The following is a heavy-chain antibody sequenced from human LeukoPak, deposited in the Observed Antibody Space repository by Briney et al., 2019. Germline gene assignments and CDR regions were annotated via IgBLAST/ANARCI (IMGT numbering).Heavy chain of an antibody. Sequence: PSETLSLTCTVSGGSISSSSYYWGWIPQPPGKGLEWIGSIYYSGSTYYNPSLKSRVTISVDTSKNQFSLKLSSVTAADTAVYYCARREDSGVDYWGQGTLVTVSS. D-gene: IGHD2-21*01. CDR3: ARREDSGVDY. V-gene: IGHV4-39*01. CDR2: IYYSGST. CDR1: GGSISSSSYY. J-gene: IGHJ4*02.